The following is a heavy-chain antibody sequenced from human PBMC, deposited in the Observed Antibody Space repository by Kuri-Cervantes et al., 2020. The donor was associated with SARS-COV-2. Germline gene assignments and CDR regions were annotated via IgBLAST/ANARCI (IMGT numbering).Heavy chain of an antibody. Sequence: LSLTCAASGFTFSSYWMHWVRQAPGMGLVWVSRINNDGSSTSYADFVKGRVTISRDKAKNTAYLQIHSLRADDTAVYYCARHDSLKSWGQGTLVTVSS. D-gene: IGHD3-3*01. CDR1: GFTFSSYW. J-gene: IGHJ5*02. CDR3: ARHDSLKS. CDR2: INNDGSST. V-gene: IGHV3-74*01.